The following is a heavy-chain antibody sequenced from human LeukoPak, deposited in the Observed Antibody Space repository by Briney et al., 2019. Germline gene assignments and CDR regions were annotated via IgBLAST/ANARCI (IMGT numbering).Heavy chain of an antibody. V-gene: IGHV1-3*01. Sequence: ASVKVSCKASGYTFTNYDMHWVRQAPGQRLEWMGWINVGKGNTKYSEKIQGIVTMTKDTSASTVYMELSRLRAEDTAIYYCARDKAGPDYWGQGTLVTVSS. J-gene: IGHJ4*02. D-gene: IGHD6-19*01. CDR1: GYTFTNYD. CDR3: ARDKAGPDY. CDR2: INVGKGNT.